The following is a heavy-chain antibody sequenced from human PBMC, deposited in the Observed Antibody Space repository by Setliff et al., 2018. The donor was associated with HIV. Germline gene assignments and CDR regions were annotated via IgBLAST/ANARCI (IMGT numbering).Heavy chain of an antibody. CDR3: ARELRVTGIYYYYYMDV. Sequence: PSETLSLTCTVSGGSISSHYWSWIRQPPGKGLEWIGYIYYSGSTNYNPSLKSRVTISVDTSKNQFSLKLSSVTAADTAVYYCARELRVTGIYYYYYMDVWGEGTTVTVSS. CDR2: IYYSGST. V-gene: IGHV4-59*11. CDR1: GGSISSHY. J-gene: IGHJ6*03. D-gene: IGHD4-4*01.